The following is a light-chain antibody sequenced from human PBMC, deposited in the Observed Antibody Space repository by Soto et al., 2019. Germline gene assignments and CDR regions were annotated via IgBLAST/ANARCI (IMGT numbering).Light chain of an antibody. CDR1: SSDVGGYNY. CDR2: AVT. V-gene: IGLV2-11*01. Sequence: QSALTQPRSVSGSPGQSVTISCSGTSSDVGGYNYVSWYQQHPGKAPKLIIYAVTERPSGVPDRFSGSKSGNTASLTISGLQTEDEAEYYCCSYAASDSVVFGAGTKVTV. J-gene: IGLJ2*01. CDR3: CSYAASDSVV.